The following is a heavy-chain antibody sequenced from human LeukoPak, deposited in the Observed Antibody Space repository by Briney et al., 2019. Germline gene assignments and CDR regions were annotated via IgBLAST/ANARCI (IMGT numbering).Heavy chain of an antibody. V-gene: IGHV3-23*01. CDR2: ISGSGGST. D-gene: IGHD3-16*01. CDR1: GFTFSSYA. CDR3: AKGQVLIRGYFDY. Sequence: EGSLRLSCAASGFTFSSYAMSWVRRAPGKGLEWVSAISGSGGSTYYADSVKGRFTISRDNSKNTLYLQMNSLRAEDTAVYYCAKGQVLIRGYFDYWGQGTLVTVSS. J-gene: IGHJ4*02.